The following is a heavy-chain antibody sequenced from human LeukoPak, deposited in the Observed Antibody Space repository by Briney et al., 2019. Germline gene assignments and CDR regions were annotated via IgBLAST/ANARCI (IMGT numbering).Heavy chain of an antibody. Sequence: PGGSLRLSCAASGFTFDYYVMHWVRQPPGKGLEGVSGISWNSGSIGYADSVKGRFTISRDNAKNSLYLQMNSLRADDTALYYCAKGTPGIAASGTLIDYWGQGTLVTVSS. CDR1: GFTFDYYV. J-gene: IGHJ4*02. CDR3: AKGTPGIAASGTLIDY. D-gene: IGHD6-13*01. CDR2: ISWNSGSI. V-gene: IGHV3-9*01.